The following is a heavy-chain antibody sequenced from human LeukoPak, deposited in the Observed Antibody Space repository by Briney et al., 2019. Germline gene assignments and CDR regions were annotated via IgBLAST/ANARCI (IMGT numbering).Heavy chain of an antibody. J-gene: IGHJ2*01. Sequence: SETLSLTCAVYGGSFSGYYWSWIRQPPGKGLEWIGEINHSGSTNYNPSLKSRVTISVDTSKNQFSLKLSSVTAADTAVYYCARFPIVVVPAAIRALRCFDLWGRGTLVTVSS. D-gene: IGHD2-2*02. CDR3: ARFPIVVVPAAIRALRCFDL. CDR1: GGSFSGYY. V-gene: IGHV4-34*01. CDR2: INHSGST.